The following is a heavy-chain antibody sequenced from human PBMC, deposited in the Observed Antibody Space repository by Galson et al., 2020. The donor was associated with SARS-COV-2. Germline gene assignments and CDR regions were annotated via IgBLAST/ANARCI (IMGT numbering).Heavy chain of an antibody. CDR2: ISGTSTNI. J-gene: IGHJ4*02. Sequence: GESLKISCAASGFTFSSYRMNWVRQAPGKGLEWVSSISGTSTNIYYADSVKGRFTISRDNAKNSLYLQMNSLGTEDTAVYYCTRERGYSYGYSDYWGQGTLVTVSS. CDR1: GFTFSSYR. V-gene: IGHV3-21*06. CDR3: TRERGYSYGYSDY. D-gene: IGHD5-18*01.